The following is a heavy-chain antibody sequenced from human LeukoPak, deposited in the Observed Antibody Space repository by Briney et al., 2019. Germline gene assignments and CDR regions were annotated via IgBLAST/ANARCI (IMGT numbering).Heavy chain of an antibody. CDR2: INSGGGTT. V-gene: IGHV3-74*01. CDR3: ARGGGGSEKFDC. J-gene: IGHJ4*02. CDR1: GFTFSNYW. D-gene: IGHD1-26*01. Sequence: GGSLRLSCAASGFTFSNYWMHWVRQAPGKGLEWVSRINSGGGTTTYADSVKGRFTIARDSAKNTLYLQMHSLRADDTAVYYCARGGGGSEKFDCWGQGTLVTVSS.